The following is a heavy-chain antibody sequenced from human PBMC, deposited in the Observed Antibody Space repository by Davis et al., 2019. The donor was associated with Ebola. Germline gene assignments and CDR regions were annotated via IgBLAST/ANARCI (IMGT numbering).Heavy chain of an antibody. CDR1: GFTFSSYA. D-gene: IGHD2-8*01. V-gene: IGHV3-23*01. CDR3: AKDRNIVRMVYAISSGIDY. CDR2: ISGSGGST. Sequence: PGGSLRLSCAASGFTFSSYAMSWVRQAPGKGLEWVSAISGSGGSTYYADSVKGRFTISRDNSKNTLYLQMNSLRAEDTAVYYCAKDRNIVRMVYAISSGIDYWGQGTLVTVSS. J-gene: IGHJ4*02.